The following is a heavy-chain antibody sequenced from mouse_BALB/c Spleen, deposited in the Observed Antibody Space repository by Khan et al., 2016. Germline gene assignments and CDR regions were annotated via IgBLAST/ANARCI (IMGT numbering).Heavy chain of an antibody. Sequence: QMQLEESGPELVRPGASVKMSCKASGYTFTSYWMHWVKQRPGQGLEWIGMIDPSNSETRLNQKFKDKATLNVDKSSNTAYMQLSSLTSEDSAVYCCARGGRDYYRYDKKMAYWGQGTLVTVSA. CDR1: GYTFTSYW. D-gene: IGHD2-14*01. J-gene: IGHJ3*01. V-gene: IGHV1S127*01. CDR3: ARGGRDYYRYDKKMAY. CDR2: IDPSNSET.